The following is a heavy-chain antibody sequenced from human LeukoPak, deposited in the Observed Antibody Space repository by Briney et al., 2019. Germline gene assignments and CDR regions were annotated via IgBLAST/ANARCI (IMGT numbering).Heavy chain of an antibody. CDR1: GGSISSGDYY. V-gene: IGHV4-30-4*08. J-gene: IGHJ4*02. Sequence: KPSETLSLTCTVSGGSISSGDYYWSWIRQPPGKGPEWIGYTHYSGRTYYNPSLRSRLTISGDTSKNQFSLRLSSVTAADMAVYYCARTYCSGGTCYGLDYWGRGTLVTVSS. D-gene: IGHD2-15*01. CDR2: THYSGRT. CDR3: ARTYCSGGTCYGLDY.